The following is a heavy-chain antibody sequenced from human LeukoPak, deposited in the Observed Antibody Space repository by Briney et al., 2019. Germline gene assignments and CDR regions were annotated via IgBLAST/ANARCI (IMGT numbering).Heavy chain of an antibody. CDR1: GFTFSSYA. CDR2: ISGSGDST. Sequence: GGSLKLSCAASGFTFSSYAMSWVRQAPGKGLEWVSAISGSGDSTYYPDSVKGRFTISRDNSKNTLYLQMNSLRADDTAVYYCAKNAGAAAGSDNNWFDPWGQGALVTVSS. D-gene: IGHD6-13*01. V-gene: IGHV3-23*01. J-gene: IGHJ5*02. CDR3: AKNAGAAAGSDNNWFDP.